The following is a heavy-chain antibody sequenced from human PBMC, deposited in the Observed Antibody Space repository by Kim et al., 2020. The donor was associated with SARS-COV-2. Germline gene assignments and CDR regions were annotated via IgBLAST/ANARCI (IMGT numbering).Heavy chain of an antibody. CDR1: GFTFSNAW. CDR3: TTLPLEWLLPFDY. V-gene: IGHV3-15*01. CDR2: IKSKTDGGTT. J-gene: IGHJ4*02. D-gene: IGHD3-3*01. Sequence: GGSLRLSCAASGFTFSNAWMSWVRQAPGKGLEWVGRIKSKTDGGTTDYAAPVKGRFTISRDDSKNTLYLQMNSLKTEDTAVYYCTTLPLEWLLPFDYWGQGTLVTVSS.